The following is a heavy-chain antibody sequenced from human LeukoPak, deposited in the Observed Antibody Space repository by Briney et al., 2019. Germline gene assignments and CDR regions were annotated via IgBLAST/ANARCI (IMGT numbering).Heavy chain of an antibody. Sequence: GGSLRLSCEASGFTFSNYYMNWVRQAPGKGLEWLSSISGSNTYISHADSVKGRFTIARDNVKNPLYLQMNSLRAEDTAMYYCARVMRRGKYLDYWGQGTLVTVSS. CDR3: ARVMRRGKYLDY. CDR1: GFTFSNYY. V-gene: IGHV3-21*01. J-gene: IGHJ4*02. D-gene: IGHD2-8*01. CDR2: ISGSNTYI.